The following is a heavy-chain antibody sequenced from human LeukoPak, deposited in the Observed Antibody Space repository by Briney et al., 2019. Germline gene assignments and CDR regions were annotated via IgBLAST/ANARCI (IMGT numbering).Heavy chain of an antibody. Sequence: GASVKVSCKASGYTFTGYYIHWVRQAPGQGLEWMGWINPNSGGTNYAQKFQGRVTMTRDTPTTYMELSSLTSDDTAVYYCARAYSGYEAFDYWGQGTLVTVSS. V-gene: IGHV1-2*02. J-gene: IGHJ4*02. D-gene: IGHD5-12*01. CDR1: GYTFTGYY. CDR3: ARAYSGYEAFDY. CDR2: INPNSGGT.